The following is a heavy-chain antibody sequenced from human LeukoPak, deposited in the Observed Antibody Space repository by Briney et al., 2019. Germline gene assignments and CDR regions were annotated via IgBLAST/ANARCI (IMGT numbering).Heavy chain of an antibody. V-gene: IGHV5-51*01. CDR3: ARPEQQLVMGAFDI. CDR1: GSRFTSYW. D-gene: IGHD6-13*01. Sequence: GASLKISCKGSGSRFTSYWIGWVRRMPGKGLEWMGIIYPGDSDTRYSPSFQGEVTISADKSISTAYLQWSSLKASDTAMYYCARPEQQLVMGAFDIWGQGTMVTVSS. J-gene: IGHJ3*02. CDR2: IYPGDSDT.